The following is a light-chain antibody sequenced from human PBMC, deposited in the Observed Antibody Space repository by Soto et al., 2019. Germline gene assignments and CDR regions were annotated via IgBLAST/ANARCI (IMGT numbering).Light chain of an antibody. CDR1: NVGSKS. V-gene: IGLV3-21*02. CDR3: QVWDTTSDHPV. Sequence: SYELTQPPSVSVAPGQTANIACGGNNVGSKSVHWYQQRHGQAPVMVVYDEDDRPSETPDRISGSTSGNAATLTISRVEAGDEADYYCQVWDTTSDHPVFGGGTKLTVL. J-gene: IGLJ2*01. CDR2: DED.